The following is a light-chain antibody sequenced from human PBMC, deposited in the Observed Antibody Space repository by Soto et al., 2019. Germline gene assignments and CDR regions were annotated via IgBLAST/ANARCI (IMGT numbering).Light chain of an antibody. CDR1: QSVDTN. CDR3: QQYYNWPPYT. V-gene: IGKV3-15*01. CDR2: GAS. Sequence: EVVMTQSPATLSVSPGDRATLSCRASQSVDTNVAWYQQKPGQAPRLLVYGASTRATGIPARFTGFGSGTDFTLTNSGLQSDDFAVYYCQQYYNWPPYTFGQGTKLQIK. J-gene: IGKJ2*01.